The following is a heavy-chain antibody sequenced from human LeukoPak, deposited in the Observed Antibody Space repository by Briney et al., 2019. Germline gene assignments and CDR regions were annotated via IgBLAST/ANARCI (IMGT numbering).Heavy chain of an antibody. CDR1: GFTFSSYG. V-gene: IGHV3-30*18. CDR2: ISYDGSNK. J-gene: IGHJ6*02. CDR3: AKAIFPAHSSSSGPINYYYGMDV. D-gene: IGHD6-6*01. Sequence: GGSLRLSCAASGFTFSSYGMHWVRQAPGKGLEWVAVISYDGSNKYYADSVKGRFTISRDNSKNTLYLQMNSLRAEDTAVYYCAKAIFPAHSSSSGPINYYYGMDVWGQGTTVTVSS.